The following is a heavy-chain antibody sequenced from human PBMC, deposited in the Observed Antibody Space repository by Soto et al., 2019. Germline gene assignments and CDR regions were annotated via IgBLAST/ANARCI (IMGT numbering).Heavy chain of an antibody. CDR3: AKGRRAYDPSGYRGYHYYALDV. D-gene: IGHD3-22*01. CDR1: GFTFSNYA. Sequence: EVQLLESGGALVQPGESLRLSCAASGFTFSNYAMTWVRQAPGKGLEWVATIRGGYATYYADSVKGRFTISRDNSENTLYLLMDGLRAADTAIYYCAKGRRAYDPSGYRGYHYYALDVWGQGTTVTVSS. J-gene: IGHJ6*02. V-gene: IGHV3-23*01. CDR2: IRGGYAT.